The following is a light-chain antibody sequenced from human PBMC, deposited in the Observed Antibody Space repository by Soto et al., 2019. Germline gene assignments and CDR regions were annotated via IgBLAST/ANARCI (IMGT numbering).Light chain of an antibody. Sequence: QLVLTQSPSASASLGASVKLTCTLTTGHSSNVVAWHQQQPEKGPRYLMKLNSDGSHVNGDGIPDRFSGSSSGAERYLTISHLHPDDEADSYCQTWASGIRVFGGGTKVTVL. CDR3: QTWASGIRV. J-gene: IGLJ3*02. V-gene: IGLV4-69*01. CDR2: LNSDGSH. CDR1: TGHSSNV.